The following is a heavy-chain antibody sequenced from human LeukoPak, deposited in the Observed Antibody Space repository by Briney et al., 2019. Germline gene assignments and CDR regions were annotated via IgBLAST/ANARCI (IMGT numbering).Heavy chain of an antibody. Sequence: SETLSLTCTVSGGSISSYYWSWIRQPPGKGLEWIGYIYYSGSTTYNPSLKSRVTISVDTSKNQFSLKLSSVTAADTAVYYCARDLRGGYEAYGMDVWGQGTTVTVSS. D-gene: IGHD5-12*01. CDR3: ARDLRGGYEAYGMDV. CDR1: GGSISSYY. V-gene: IGHV4-59*01. CDR2: IYYSGST. J-gene: IGHJ6*02.